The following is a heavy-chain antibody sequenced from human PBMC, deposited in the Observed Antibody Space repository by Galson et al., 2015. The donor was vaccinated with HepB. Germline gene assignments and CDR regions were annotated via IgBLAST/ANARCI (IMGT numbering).Heavy chain of an antibody. V-gene: IGHV3-33*01. CDR2: IWHDGSKT. D-gene: IGHD1-1*01. CDR3: ARDTKMFTGIDYMDV. Sequence: SLRLSCAPSGLTLTNHGMHWVRQAPGKGLEWVAVIWHDGSKTIYVDSVRGRFTISRDNSENTVYLQMNGLRAEDTAVYYCARDTKMFTGIDYMDVWGKGTAVTVSS. J-gene: IGHJ6*03. CDR1: GLTLTNHG.